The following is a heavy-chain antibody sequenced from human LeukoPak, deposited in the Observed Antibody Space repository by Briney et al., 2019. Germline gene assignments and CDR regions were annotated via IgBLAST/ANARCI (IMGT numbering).Heavy chain of an antibody. Sequence: PGGSLRLSCAASGFTFSSYGMSWVRQGPGKGLEWVSGISGSGGSTYYADSVKGRFTISRDNSKNTLYLQMNSLRAEDTAVYYCAKRGSGYNQFDYWGQGTLVTVSP. J-gene: IGHJ4*02. CDR1: GFTFSSYG. CDR3: AKRGSGYNQFDY. CDR2: ISGSGGST. V-gene: IGHV3-23*01. D-gene: IGHD3-3*01.